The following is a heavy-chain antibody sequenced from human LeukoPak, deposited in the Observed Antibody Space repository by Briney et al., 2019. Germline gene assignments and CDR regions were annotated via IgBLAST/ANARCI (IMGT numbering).Heavy chain of an antibody. Sequence: SETLSLTCTVSGGSISGYYWSWIRQPPGKGLEWIGYIYYSGSTNYNPSLKSRVTISVDTSKNQFSLKLSSVTAADTAVYYCARVPGYYYDSSGQYYYGMDVWGQGTTVTVSS. CDR3: ARVPGYYYDSSGQYYYGMDV. V-gene: IGHV4-59*12. CDR2: IYYSGST. D-gene: IGHD3-22*01. J-gene: IGHJ6*02. CDR1: GGSISGYY.